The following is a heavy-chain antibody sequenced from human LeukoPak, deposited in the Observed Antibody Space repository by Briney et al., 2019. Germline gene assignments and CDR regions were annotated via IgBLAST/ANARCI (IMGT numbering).Heavy chain of an antibody. Sequence: SETLSLTCAVYGGSFSGYYWSWIRQPPGKGLEWIREINHSGSTNYNPSLKSRVTISVDTSKNQFSLKLSSVTAADTAVYYCARRAPGRDRNWFDPWGQGTLVTVSS. V-gene: IGHV4-34*01. J-gene: IGHJ5*02. CDR2: INHSGST. CDR1: GGSFSGYY. CDR3: ARRAPGRDRNWFDP. D-gene: IGHD5-24*01.